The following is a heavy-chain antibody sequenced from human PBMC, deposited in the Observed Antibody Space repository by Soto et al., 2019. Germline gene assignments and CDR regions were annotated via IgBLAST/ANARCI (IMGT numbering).Heavy chain of an antibody. CDR1: GGSISSYY. Sequence: PSETLSLTCTVSGGSISSYYWSWIRQPPGKGLEWIGYIYDSGSTNYNPSLKSRVTISVDTSKNQFSLKLSSVTAADTAMYYCARFNWYFDLWGRGTLVTVSS. CDR3: ARFNWYFDL. CDR2: IYDSGST. J-gene: IGHJ2*01. V-gene: IGHV4-59*01.